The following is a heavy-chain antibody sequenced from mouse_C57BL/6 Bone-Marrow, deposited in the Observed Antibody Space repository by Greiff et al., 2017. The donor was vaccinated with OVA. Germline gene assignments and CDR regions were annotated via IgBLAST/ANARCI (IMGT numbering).Heavy chain of an antibody. J-gene: IGHJ2*01. Sequence: VQLQQPGAELVMPGASVKLSCKASGYTFTSYWMHWVKQRPGQGLEWIGEIDPSDSYTNYNQKFKGKSTLTVDKSSSTAYMQLSSLTSEDSAVYYCARGGVYYGKGYFDDWGQGTTLTVAS. CDR1: GYTFTSYW. V-gene: IGHV1-69*01. D-gene: IGHD1-1*01. CDR3: ARGGVYYGKGYFDD. CDR2: IDPSDSYT.